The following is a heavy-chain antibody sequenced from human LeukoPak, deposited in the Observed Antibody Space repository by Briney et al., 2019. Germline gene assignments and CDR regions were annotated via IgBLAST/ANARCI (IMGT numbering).Heavy chain of an antibody. CDR2: IRYDGSNK. CDR3: AKDYYDFWSGYYPDY. V-gene: IGHV3-30*02. Sequence: GGSLRLSCAASVFTFSSYGMHWVRQAPGKGLEWVAFIRYDGSNKYYADSVKARFAISRDNSKNTLYLQMNSLRAEDTAVYYCAKDYYDFWSGYYPDYWGQGTLVTVSS. CDR1: VFTFSSYG. J-gene: IGHJ4*02. D-gene: IGHD3-3*01.